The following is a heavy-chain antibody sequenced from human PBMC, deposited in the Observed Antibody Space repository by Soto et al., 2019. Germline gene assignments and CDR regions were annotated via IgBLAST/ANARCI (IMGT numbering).Heavy chain of an antibody. CDR3: AKVDRWDPAPATTYYFDY. J-gene: IGHJ4*02. CDR2: ISGSGGST. D-gene: IGHD3-9*01. Sequence: GGSLRLSCAASGFTFSSYAMSWVRQAPGKGLEWVSTISGSGGSTYYADSVKGRFTISRDSSKNTLYLQMNSLRADDTALYYCAKVDRWDPAPATTYYFDYWGQGTLVTVSS. CDR1: GFTFSSYA. V-gene: IGHV3-23*01.